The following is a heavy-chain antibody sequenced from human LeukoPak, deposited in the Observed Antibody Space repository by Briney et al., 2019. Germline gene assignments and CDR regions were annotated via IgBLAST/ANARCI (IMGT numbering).Heavy chain of an antibody. J-gene: IGHJ4*02. V-gene: IGHV3-21*01. CDR1: GGTFSSYN. CDR3: ARALKAFDC. CDR2: ISSGGHYI. Sequence: GGSLRLSWAASGGTFSSYNMHWVRQAPGKGLEWVSSISSGGHYIYYADSVKGRFTISRDNARNSLYLQVNSLRAEDTAVYYCARALKAFDCWGQGTLVTVSS.